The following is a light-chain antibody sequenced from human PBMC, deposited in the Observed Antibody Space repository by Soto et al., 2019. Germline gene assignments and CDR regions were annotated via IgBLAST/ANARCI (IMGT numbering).Light chain of an antibody. J-gene: IGKJ1*01. CDR1: QSVRSE. CDR3: HQYGDSPWR. CDR2: GAS. Sequence: ETGMTQSPATLSVSPGERATLSCRASQSVRSELAWYQHKPGQAPRLLIYGASSRATGIPDRFSGSGSGTDFTLTISRLEPEDFAVYYCHQYGDSPWRFGQGTKVDIK. V-gene: IGKV3-20*01.